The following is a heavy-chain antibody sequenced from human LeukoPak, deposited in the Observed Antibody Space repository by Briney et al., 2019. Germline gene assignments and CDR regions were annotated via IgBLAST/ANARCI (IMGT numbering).Heavy chain of an antibody. D-gene: IGHD2-15*01. J-gene: IGHJ6*04. Sequence: PGGSLRLSCAASGFTFRSAWMSWVRQAPGKGLEWVGRIKTETDGETTDFAAPVKGRFTISRDDSSNTLYLQMSSLKIEDTAVYFCTTQALLYYGLDVWGKGTTVTVSS. CDR1: GFTFRSAW. V-gene: IGHV3-15*01. CDR3: TTQALLYYGLDV. CDR2: IKTETDGETT.